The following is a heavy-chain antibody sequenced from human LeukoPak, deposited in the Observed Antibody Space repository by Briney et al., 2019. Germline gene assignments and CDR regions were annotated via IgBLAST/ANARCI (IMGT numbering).Heavy chain of an antibody. D-gene: IGHD6-13*01. CDR2: ISSSSSYI. CDR1: GFTFSSYS. CDR3: ARDLDVATAEDYKYGMDV. J-gene: IGHJ6*02. Sequence: PGGSLRLSCAASGFTFSSYSMNWVRQAPGKGLEWVSSISSSSSYIYYADSVKGRSTISRDNAKNSLYLQMNSLRADDTAVYYCARDLDVATAEDYKYGMDVWGQGTTVTVSS. V-gene: IGHV3-21*04.